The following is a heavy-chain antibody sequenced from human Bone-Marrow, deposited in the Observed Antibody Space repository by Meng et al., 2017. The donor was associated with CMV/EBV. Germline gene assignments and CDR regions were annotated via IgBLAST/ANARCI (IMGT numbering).Heavy chain of an antibody. CDR1: GFTFSSYW. CDR2: INSDGSST. V-gene: IGHV3-74*01. J-gene: IGHJ6*02. CDR3: AREIGDIVVVPAAMYYYYGKDV. D-gene: IGHD2-2*01. Sequence: LSLTCAASGFTFSSYWMHWVRQAPGKGLVWVSRINSDGSSTSYADSVKGRFTISRDNAKNTLYLQMNSLRAEDTAVYYCAREIGDIVVVPAAMYYYYGKDVWGQGTTVAVSS.